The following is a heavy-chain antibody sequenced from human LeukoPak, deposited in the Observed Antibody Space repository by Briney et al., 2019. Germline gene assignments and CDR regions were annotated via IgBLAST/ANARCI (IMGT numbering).Heavy chain of an antibody. V-gene: IGHV1-8*01. CDR3: ARVRPIQLWPNEGYNWFDP. CDR2: MNPNSGNT. Sequence: GASVQVSCKASGYPFTNYDINWGRRATGQGLEWMGWMNPNSGNTGYAEKFQGRVTMTKNTSISTAYMDLNSLRSEDTAVYYCARVRPIQLWPNEGYNWFDPWGQGTLVTVSS. D-gene: IGHD5-18*01. CDR1: GYPFTNYD. J-gene: IGHJ5*02.